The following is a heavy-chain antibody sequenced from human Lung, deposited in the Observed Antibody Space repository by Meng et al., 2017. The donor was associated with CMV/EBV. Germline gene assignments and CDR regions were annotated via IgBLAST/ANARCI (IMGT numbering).Heavy chain of an antibody. CDR1: GGTISSSNW. Sequence: QVPLEESGPGMVKAPGPLSFTCAVAGGTISSSNWWSWVPQPPGKGLEWMGEIYHSGSTKYNPSLMSRVTISVDKSKNQFSLNLSSVTAADTAVYYCARVGQWLPIDYWGQGTLVTVSS. V-gene: IGHV4-4*03. J-gene: IGHJ4*02. D-gene: IGHD6-19*01. CDR3: ARVGQWLPIDY. CDR2: IYHSGST.